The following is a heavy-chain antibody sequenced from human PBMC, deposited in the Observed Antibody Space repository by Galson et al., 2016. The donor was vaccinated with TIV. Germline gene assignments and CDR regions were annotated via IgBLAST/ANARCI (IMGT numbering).Heavy chain of an antibody. Sequence: SVKVSCKASGYTFTSYDINWVRQATGQGLEWMGWMNPNSGNTGYAQKFRGRVTMTRHTSVRTAYMELSSRRSADTAVYYGARRGDYGDYWGQGTLVTVSS. D-gene: IGHD4-17*01. CDR2: MNPNSGNT. CDR1: GYTFTSYD. J-gene: IGHJ4*02. V-gene: IGHV1-8*02. CDR3: ARRGDYGDY.